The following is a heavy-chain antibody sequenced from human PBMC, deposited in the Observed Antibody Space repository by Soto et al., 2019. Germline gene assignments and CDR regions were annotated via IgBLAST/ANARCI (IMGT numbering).Heavy chain of an antibody. CDR2: IYYSGST. D-gene: IGHD4-17*01. Sequence: SETLSLTCTVSGGSISSYYWSWIRQPPGKGLEWIGYIYYSGSTNYSPSLKSRLTITKDTSKNQVVLTMTNMDPVDTATYYCAHSPHYGDYDLVYFDYWGQGTLVTVSS. J-gene: IGHJ4*02. CDR1: GGSISSYY. CDR3: AHSPHYGDYDLVYFDY. V-gene: IGHV4-59*01.